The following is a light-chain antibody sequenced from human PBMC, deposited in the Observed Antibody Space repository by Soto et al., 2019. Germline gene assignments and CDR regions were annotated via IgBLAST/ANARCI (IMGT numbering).Light chain of an antibody. Sequence: QSVLTQPRSVSGSPGQSVTISCTGTSSDVGGYKYVSWYQQHPGKAPKLMIYDVSERPSGVPDRFSGSKSGNTASLTISGLQAEDEADYYCCSYAGTLDVFGTGTQLTVL. CDR3: CSYAGTLDV. J-gene: IGLJ1*01. CDR1: SSDVGGYKY. CDR2: DVS. V-gene: IGLV2-11*01.